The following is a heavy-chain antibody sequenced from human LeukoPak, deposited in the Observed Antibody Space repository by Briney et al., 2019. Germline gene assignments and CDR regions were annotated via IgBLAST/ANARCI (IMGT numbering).Heavy chain of an antibody. CDR2: ISWNSGSI. Sequence: GGSLRLSCAASGFTFDDYAMHWVRQAPGKGLEGVSGISWNSGSIGYADSVKGRFTISRDNAKNSLYLQMNSLRAEDTAVYYCARGLPGYEFGLRGALFDHWGQGTLVTVSS. CDR3: ARGLPGYEFGLRGALFDH. CDR1: GFTFDDYA. J-gene: IGHJ4*02. D-gene: IGHD3-10*01. V-gene: IGHV3-9*01.